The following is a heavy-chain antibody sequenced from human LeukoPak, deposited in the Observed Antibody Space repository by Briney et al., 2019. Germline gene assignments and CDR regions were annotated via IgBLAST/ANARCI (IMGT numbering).Heavy chain of an antibody. CDR2: IIPIFGTA. V-gene: IGHV1-69*05. CDR3: ARGARCSSTSCSYTNYYYYYMDV. D-gene: IGHD2-2*01. J-gene: IGHJ6*03. CDR1: GGTFSSYA. Sequence: ASVKVSCKASGGTFSSYAISWVRQAPGQGLEWMGGIIPIFGTANYAQKFQGRVTITTDESTSTAYMELSSLRSEDTAVYYCARGARCSSTSCSYTNYYYYYMDVWGKGTTVTVSS.